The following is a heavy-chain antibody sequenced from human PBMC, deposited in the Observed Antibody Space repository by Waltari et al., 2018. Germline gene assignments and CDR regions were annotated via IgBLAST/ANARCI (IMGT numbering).Heavy chain of an antibody. Sequence: QVQLVESGGGVVQPGRSLRLSCAASGFTFSSYGMHWVRQAPGKGLEWVAVISYDGSNKYYADSVKGRFTISRDNSKNTLYLQMNSLRAEDTAVYYCALGGVDYWGQGTLVTVSS. CDR3: ALGGVDY. CDR1: GFTFSSYG. J-gene: IGHJ4*02. D-gene: IGHD3-16*01. CDR2: ISYDGSNK. V-gene: IGHV3-30*03.